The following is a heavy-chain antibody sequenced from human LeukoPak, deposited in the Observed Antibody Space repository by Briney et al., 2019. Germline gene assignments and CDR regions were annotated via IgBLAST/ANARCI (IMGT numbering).Heavy chain of an antibody. D-gene: IGHD2-2*01. CDR3: ARAWDCSSTTCYVYFDY. Sequence: ASVKVSCKASGYTFTGYYMHWVRQAPGQGLEWMGWINPNSGGTNYAQKLKGRVTMTTDTSTNTAYMELRSLTSDDTAVYYCARAWDCSSTTCYVYFDYWGQGSLVTVSS. V-gene: IGHV1-2*02. J-gene: IGHJ4*02. CDR2: INPNSGGT. CDR1: GYTFTGYY.